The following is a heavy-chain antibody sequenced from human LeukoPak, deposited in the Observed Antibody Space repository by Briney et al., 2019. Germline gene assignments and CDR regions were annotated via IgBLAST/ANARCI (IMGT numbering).Heavy chain of an antibody. CDR1: GGSISSYY. D-gene: IGHD3-22*01. CDR2: IYYSGST. J-gene: IGHJ5*02. V-gene: IGHV4-59*05. Sequence: PSETLSLTCTVSGGSISSYYWSWIRQPAGKGLEWIGSIYYSGSTYYNPSLKSRVTISVDTSKNQFSLKLSSVTAADTAVYYCARQRGGYYDSSGTAPPKYNWFDPWGQGTLVTVSS. CDR3: ARQRGGYYDSSGTAPPKYNWFDP.